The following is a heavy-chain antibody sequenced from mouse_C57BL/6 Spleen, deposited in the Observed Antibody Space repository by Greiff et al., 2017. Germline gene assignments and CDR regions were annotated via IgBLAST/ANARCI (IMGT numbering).Heavy chain of an antibody. CDR3: AITAVADFDY. CDR2: IDPSDSYT. D-gene: IGHD1-1*01. Sequence: VQLQQPGAELVMPGASVKLSCKASGYTFTSYWMHWVKQRPGQGLEWIGEIDPSDSYTNYNQKFKGKSTLTVDKSSSTAYMQLSSLTSEDSAVYYCAITAVADFDYWGQGTTLTVSS. CDR1: GYTFTSYW. V-gene: IGHV1-69*01. J-gene: IGHJ2*01.